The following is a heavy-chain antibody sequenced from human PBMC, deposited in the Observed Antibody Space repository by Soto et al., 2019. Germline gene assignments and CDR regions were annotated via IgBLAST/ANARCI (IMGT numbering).Heavy chain of an antibody. Sequence: LGESLKISCQGSGYSFTNYWVGWVRQIPGRGLEWMGIIHPGDSDTRYSPFFQGQVTISADKSISTAYLQWSSLKASDTAMYYCARHNRYSSTWFEGWFDPWGQGTPVTVSS. J-gene: IGHJ5*02. CDR1: GYSFTNYW. D-gene: IGHD6-13*01. CDR2: IHPGDSDT. V-gene: IGHV5-51*01. CDR3: ARHNRYSSTWFEGWFDP.